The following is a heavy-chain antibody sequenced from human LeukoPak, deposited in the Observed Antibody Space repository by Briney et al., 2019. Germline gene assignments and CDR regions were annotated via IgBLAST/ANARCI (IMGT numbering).Heavy chain of an antibody. V-gene: IGHV3-64D*09. CDR3: VKGSCSSISCYGDY. J-gene: IGHJ4*02. D-gene: IGHD2-2*01. CDR1: GFTFSSYA. Sequence: GGSLRLSCSASGFTFSSYAMHGVRQAPGKGLEYVSAISSNGGSTYYADSVKGRFTISRDNSKNTLYLQMSSLRAEDTAVYYCVKGSCSSISCYGDYWGQGTLVTFSS. CDR2: ISSNGGST.